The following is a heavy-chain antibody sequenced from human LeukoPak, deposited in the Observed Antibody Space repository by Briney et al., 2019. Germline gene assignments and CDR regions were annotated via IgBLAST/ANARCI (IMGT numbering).Heavy chain of an antibody. D-gene: IGHD6-13*01. CDR1: GSTFTGYY. V-gene: IGHV1-2*02. Sequence: ASGNLSFTASGSTFTGYYMHWVRHGPGQGLEWVGWINPNSGGTNYAQKFQGRVTMTRDTSISTAYMELSRLRSDDTAVYYCARVAAAGTAPKHDNSAYYFDYWGQGTLVTVSS. CDR2: INPNSGGT. J-gene: IGHJ4*02. CDR3: ARVAAAGTAPKHDNSAYYFDY.